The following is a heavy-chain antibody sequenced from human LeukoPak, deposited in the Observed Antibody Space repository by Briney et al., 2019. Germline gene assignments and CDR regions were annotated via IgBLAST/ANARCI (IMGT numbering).Heavy chain of an antibody. CDR1: GGSISSSSHY. V-gene: IGHV4-39*01. CDR3: ARHYYDSNAFDI. Sequence: SETLSLTCTVPGGSISSSSHYWGWIRHPPGKGLEWIGSIYYSGSTYYNPSLKSRVTISVDTSKNQFSLKLSSVTAADTAVYYCARHYYDSNAFDIWGQGTMVTVSS. J-gene: IGHJ3*02. CDR2: IYYSGST. D-gene: IGHD3-22*01.